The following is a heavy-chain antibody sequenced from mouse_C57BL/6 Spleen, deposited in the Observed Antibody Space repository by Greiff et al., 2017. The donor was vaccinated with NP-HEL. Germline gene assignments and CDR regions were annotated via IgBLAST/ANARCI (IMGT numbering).Heavy chain of an antibody. CDR3: ARSYYDYEAFAY. J-gene: IGHJ3*01. CDR2: IYPGSGST. D-gene: IGHD2-4*01. V-gene: IGHV1-55*01. Sequence: QVQLQQPGAELVKPGASVKMSCKASCYTFTSYWITWVKQRPGQGLEWIGDIYPGSGSTNYNEKFKSKATLTVDTSSSTAYMQLSSLTSEDSAVYYCARSYYDYEAFAYWGQGTLVTVSA. CDR1: CYTFTSYW.